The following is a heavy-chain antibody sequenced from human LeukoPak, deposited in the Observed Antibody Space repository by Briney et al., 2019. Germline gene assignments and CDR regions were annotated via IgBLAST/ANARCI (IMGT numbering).Heavy chain of an antibody. CDR1: GFTFSSYG. CDR3: AEDVAARHDYYYGMDV. V-gene: IGHV3-30*18. D-gene: IGHD6-6*01. J-gene: IGHJ6*02. Sequence: GRSLRLSCAASGFTFSSYGMHWVRQAPGKGLEWVAVISYDGSNKYYVDSVKGRFTISRDNSKNTLYLQMNSLRAEDTAVYYCAEDVAARHDYYYGMDVWGQGTTVTVSS. CDR2: ISYDGSNK.